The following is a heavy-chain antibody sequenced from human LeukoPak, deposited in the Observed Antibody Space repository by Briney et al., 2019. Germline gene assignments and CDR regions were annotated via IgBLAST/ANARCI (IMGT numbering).Heavy chain of an antibody. Sequence: GGSLRLSCAASGFTFNSHAMSWVRQAPGKGLEWVAAIRGSGGSTYYADSVKGRFTISRDNSKNTLYLQMNNLRSDDPAVYYCANWGLIVSGSYHDYWGQGTLVTVSS. V-gene: IGHV3-23*01. CDR1: GFTFNSHA. CDR2: IRGSGGST. CDR3: ANWGLIVSGSYHDY. J-gene: IGHJ4*02. D-gene: IGHD3-10*01.